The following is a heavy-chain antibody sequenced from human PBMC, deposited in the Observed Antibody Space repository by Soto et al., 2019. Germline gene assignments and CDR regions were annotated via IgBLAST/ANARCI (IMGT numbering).Heavy chain of an antibody. CDR1: GGSFSGYY. D-gene: IGHD3-22*01. CDR2: INHSGST. J-gene: IGHJ4*02. CDR3: ARGSFRDYYDSSGYYYGRGNYFDY. Sequence: SETLSLTCAVYGGSFSGYYWSWIRQPPGEWVEWIGEINHSGSTNYNPSLNSRGTISVDTSKNQFSLKLSSVTAADTAVYYCARGSFRDYYDSSGYYYGRGNYFDYWGQGTLVTVSS. V-gene: IGHV4-34*01.